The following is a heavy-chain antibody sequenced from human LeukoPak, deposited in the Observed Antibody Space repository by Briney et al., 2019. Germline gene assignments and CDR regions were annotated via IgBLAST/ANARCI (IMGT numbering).Heavy chain of an antibody. CDR2: INSDGSST. D-gene: IGHD4-17*01. J-gene: IGHJ3*02. CDR3: ACRLRSGAFDI. V-gene: IGHV3-74*01. CDR1: GFTFSSYW. Sequence: GGSLKLLWSASGFTFSSYWMHWVRQAPGKGLVWVSRINSDGSSTSYADSVKGRFTISRDNAKNTLYLQMNSLRAEDTAVYYCACRLRSGAFDIWGQGTVVTVSS.